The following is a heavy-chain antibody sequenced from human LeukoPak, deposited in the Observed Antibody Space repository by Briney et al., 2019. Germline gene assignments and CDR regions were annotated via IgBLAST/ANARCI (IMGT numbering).Heavy chain of an antibody. J-gene: IGHJ4*02. CDR2: IYYRGST. CDR1: GCSVSSGSYY. Sequence: PSETLSLTCTVSGCSVSSGSYYWSWIRQPPGNGLEWRGYIYYRGSTNYNPSLKSQVTISVDTSKNQFSLKLSSVTAAYTDVYYCARERSYDSSGYYYGGFDYWGQGTLVTVSS. D-gene: IGHD3-22*01. CDR3: ARERSYDSSGYYYGGFDY. V-gene: IGHV4-61*01.